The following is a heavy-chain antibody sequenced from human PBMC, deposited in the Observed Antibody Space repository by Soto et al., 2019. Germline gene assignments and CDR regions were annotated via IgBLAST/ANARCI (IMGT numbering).Heavy chain of an antibody. V-gene: IGHV3-74*01. J-gene: IGHJ4*02. Sequence: EVQLVESGGGLVQPGGSLRLSCAASGVTFSSYWMHWVRQAPGKGLVWVSRINTAESSTTYADSVKGRFTISRENAKNTLYLQMHSLRAEDTAVYYCARSGPVTGLAYWGQGTLVTVSS. CDR3: ARSGPVTGLAY. CDR1: GVTFSSYW. CDR2: INTAESST. D-gene: IGHD1-20*01.